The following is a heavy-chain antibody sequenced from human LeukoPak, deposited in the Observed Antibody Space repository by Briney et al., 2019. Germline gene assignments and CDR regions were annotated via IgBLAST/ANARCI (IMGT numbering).Heavy chain of an antibody. CDR2: IFDSGRT. J-gene: IGHJ5*02. Sequence: SETLSLTCTVSVGSISSYYWNWIRQPPGKGLEWIGHIFDSGRTNYNPSLKSRATISVDTSKNQFSLKLSSVTAADTAVYYCARDGSETYYNWFDPWGQGTLVTVSS. CDR3: ARDGSETYYNWFDP. V-gene: IGHV4-59*01. CDR1: VGSISSYY. D-gene: IGHD3-10*01.